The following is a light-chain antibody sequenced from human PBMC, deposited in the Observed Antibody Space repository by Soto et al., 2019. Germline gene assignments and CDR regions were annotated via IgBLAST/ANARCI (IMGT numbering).Light chain of an antibody. Sequence: DIVMTQSPDSLAVSLGERATINCKSSQSVLYSSNNKNYLAWYQQKPGQPPKLLIYWASTRESGVPDRFSGSVSGTDFTLTISSLQAEDVAVYYCQQYYSTPQNTIGQGTKLEIK. CDR1: QSVLYSSNNKNY. J-gene: IGKJ2*01. CDR3: QQYYSTPQNT. V-gene: IGKV4-1*01. CDR2: WAS.